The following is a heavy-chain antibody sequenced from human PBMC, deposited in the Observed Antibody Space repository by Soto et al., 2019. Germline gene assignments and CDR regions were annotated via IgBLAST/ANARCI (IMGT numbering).Heavy chain of an antibody. CDR1: GYTFSDYA. CDR3: VRCYCSVGSCYACWHFDL. Sequence: QVRLVQSGGAVKKPGASVKVSCQASGYTFSDYAISWVRQAPGQGLEWMGWISASTRNTDQAQNFQGRVIMTLDTSTNTAYMELRSLRSDDTAVYYCVRCYCSVGSCYACWHFDLWGRGTLVTVSS. J-gene: IGHJ2*01. D-gene: IGHD2-15*01. V-gene: IGHV1-18*01. CDR2: ISASTRNT.